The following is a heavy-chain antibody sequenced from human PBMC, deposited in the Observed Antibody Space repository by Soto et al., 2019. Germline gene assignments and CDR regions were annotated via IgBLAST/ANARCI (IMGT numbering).Heavy chain of an antibody. CDR1: AFSLSTGGVG. Sequence: QITLKESGPTLVKPTQTLTLTCTFSAFSLSTGGVGVGWIRQPPGKALEWLALIYWDDDKRYSPSLRSRLTITTATSKHXVXLXMXXMDPVDTATYYCIQSRCGGDCLQSYASYYYYGMDVWGQGTTVTVSS. J-gene: IGHJ6*02. CDR2: IYWDDDK. CDR3: IQSRCGGDCLQSYASYYYYGMDV. V-gene: IGHV2-5*02. D-gene: IGHD2-21*02.